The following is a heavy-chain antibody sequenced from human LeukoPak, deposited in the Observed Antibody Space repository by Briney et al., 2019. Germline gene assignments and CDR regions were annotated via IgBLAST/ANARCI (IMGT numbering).Heavy chain of an antibody. CDR3: AREDYVDYVRYYYYYGMDV. V-gene: IGHV3-74*01. J-gene: IGHJ6*02. CDR2: INSDGSST. CDR1: GFTFSSYW. Sequence: GGSLRLSCAASGFTFSSYWMDWVRHAPGKGLVWVSRINSDGSSTTYADSVKGRFTISRDNANNTLYLQMNSLRAEDTAVYYCAREDYVDYVRYYYYYGMDVWGQGTTVTVSS. D-gene: IGHD4-17*01.